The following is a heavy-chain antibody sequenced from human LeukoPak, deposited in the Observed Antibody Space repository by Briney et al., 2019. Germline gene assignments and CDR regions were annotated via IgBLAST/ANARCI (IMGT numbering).Heavy chain of an antibody. CDR3: ARLLNLAVAG. J-gene: IGHJ4*02. V-gene: IGHV1-69*13. CDR2: IIPIFGTA. Sequence: GASVKVSCKASGGTLSSYAISWVRQAPGQGLEWMGGIIPIFGTANYAQKFQGRVTITADESTSTAYMELSSLRSEDTAVYYCARLLNLAVAGWGQGTLVTVSS. D-gene: IGHD6-19*01. CDR1: GGTLSSYA.